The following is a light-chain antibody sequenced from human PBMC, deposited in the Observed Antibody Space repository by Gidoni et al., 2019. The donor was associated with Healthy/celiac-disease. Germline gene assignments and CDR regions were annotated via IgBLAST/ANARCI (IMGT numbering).Light chain of an antibody. V-gene: IGLV3-1*01. J-gene: IGLJ1*01. CDR2: QDS. CDR1: KLGDKY. Sequence: SYELTQPPSVSVSPGQTASITCSGDKLGDKYACWYQQKPGQSPVLVIYQDSKRPSGIPERFSGSNSGNTATLTISGTQAMDEADYDCQAWDSSTGGVFGTGTKVTVL. CDR3: QAWDSSTGGV.